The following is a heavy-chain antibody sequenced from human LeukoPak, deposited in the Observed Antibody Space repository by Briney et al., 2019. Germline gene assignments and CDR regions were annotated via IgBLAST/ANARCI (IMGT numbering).Heavy chain of an antibody. V-gene: IGHV4-59*01. CDR3: ASRDGYNGSFDY. CDR1: GGSISSYY. D-gene: IGHD5-24*01. Sequence: SETLSLTCTVSGGSISSYYWSWIRQPPGKGLEWIGYIYYGGSTNYNPSLKSRVTISVDTSKNQFSLKLSSVTAADTAVYYCASRDGYNGSFDYWGLGTLVTVSS. J-gene: IGHJ4*02. CDR2: IYYGGST.